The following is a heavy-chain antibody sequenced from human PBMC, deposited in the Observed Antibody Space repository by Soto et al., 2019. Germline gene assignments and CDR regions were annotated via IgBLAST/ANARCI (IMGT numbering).Heavy chain of an antibody. V-gene: IGHV5-51*01. D-gene: IGHD2-21*02. J-gene: IGHJ4*02. CDR1: GYSFTIYC. CDR2: IYPGDSDT. CDR3: AAYGGNSLEGFDY. Sequence: GESLKISCNGSGYSFTIYCIGLVLQMPGKGLEWMGIIYPGDSDTRYSPSFQGQVTISADKSISTAYLQWSSLKASDTAMYYCAAYGGNSLEGFDYWGQGTLVTVSS.